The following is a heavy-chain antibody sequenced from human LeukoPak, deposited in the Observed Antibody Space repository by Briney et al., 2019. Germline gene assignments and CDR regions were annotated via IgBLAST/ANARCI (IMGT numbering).Heavy chain of an antibody. CDR2: MCGSAGCT. CDR1: GFTFNIYA. Sequence: GGSLRLSCAASGFTFNIYAMSWVRLAPGKGLQWVARMCGSAGCTFYSDSVKGRFTISRDNSKNTLYLQMTSLRAEDTAIYYCVRDRPNYHESNGHYYNRDGDHWGQGTLVTVSS. D-gene: IGHD3-22*01. CDR3: VRDRPNYHESNGHYYNRDGDH. J-gene: IGHJ5*02. V-gene: IGHV3-23*01.